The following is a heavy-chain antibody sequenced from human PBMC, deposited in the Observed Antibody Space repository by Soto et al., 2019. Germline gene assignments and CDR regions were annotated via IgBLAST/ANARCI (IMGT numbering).Heavy chain of an antibody. D-gene: IGHD2-2*01. Sequence: ASVKVSCKASGYTFTSYDINWVRQATGQGLEWMGWMNPNSGNTGYAQKFQGRVTMTRNTSISTAYMELSSLRSEDTAVYYCARGGPTRYYYYYYMDVWGKGTTVTVSS. V-gene: IGHV1-8*01. CDR2: MNPNSGNT. CDR1: GYTFTSYD. J-gene: IGHJ6*03. CDR3: ARGGPTRYYYYYYMDV.